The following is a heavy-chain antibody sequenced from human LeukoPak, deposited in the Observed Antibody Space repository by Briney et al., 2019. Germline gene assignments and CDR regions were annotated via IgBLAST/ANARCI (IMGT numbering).Heavy chain of an antibody. Sequence: GGSLRLSCAASGFTFDDYAMHWVRQAPGKGLEWVSLISGDGGSTYYADSVKGRFTISRDNSKNSLYLQMNSLRTEDTALYYCAKDMGYYYDSSRPGRAFDIWGQGTMVTVSS. J-gene: IGHJ3*02. D-gene: IGHD3-22*01. CDR2: ISGDGGST. V-gene: IGHV3-43*02. CDR1: GFTFDDYA. CDR3: AKDMGYYYDSSRPGRAFDI.